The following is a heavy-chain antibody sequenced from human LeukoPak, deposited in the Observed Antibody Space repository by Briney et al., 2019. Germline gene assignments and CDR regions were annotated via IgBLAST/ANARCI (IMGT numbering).Heavy chain of an antibody. CDR1: GFTFSSYA. CDR3: AKGGYYDSSGYYHGAFDI. D-gene: IGHD3-22*01. V-gene: IGHV3-23*01. J-gene: IGHJ3*02. CDR2: ISGSGTST. Sequence: AGGSLRLSCAASGFTFSSYAMSWVRQAPGKGLEWVTAISGSGTSTYYADSVKGRFTIARDNSKNTLYLQMNSLRVEGTAVYYCAKGGYYDSSGYYHGAFDIWGQGTTVTVSS.